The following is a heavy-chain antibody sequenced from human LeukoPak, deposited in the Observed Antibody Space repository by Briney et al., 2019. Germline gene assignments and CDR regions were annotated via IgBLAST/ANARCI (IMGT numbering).Heavy chain of an antibody. Sequence: PGGSLRLSCVASGFTFSSYWMSWVRQAPGKGLEWVANIKQDGSEKYYVDSVKGRFTISRDNAKNSLYLQMNSLRAEDTAVYYCATGLWTYGNWGQGTLVTVSS. D-gene: IGHD3-10*01. CDR2: IKQDGSEK. CDR3: ATGLWTYGN. V-gene: IGHV3-7*03. J-gene: IGHJ4*02. CDR1: GFTFSSYW.